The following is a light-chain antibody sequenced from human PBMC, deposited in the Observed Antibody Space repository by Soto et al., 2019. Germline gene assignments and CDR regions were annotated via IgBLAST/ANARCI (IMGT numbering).Light chain of an antibody. J-gene: IGKJ4*01. V-gene: IGKV1-27*01. Sequence: DIQMTQSPSSLYASVGDRVTITCRASQGISNYLAWYQQIPGKVTKLLFSAASTLQSGVPSRFSVSGSGTDFTLTISSLQPEDVATYYCQKYTNVPTFGGGTKVQIK. CDR2: AAS. CDR1: QGISNY. CDR3: QKYTNVPT.